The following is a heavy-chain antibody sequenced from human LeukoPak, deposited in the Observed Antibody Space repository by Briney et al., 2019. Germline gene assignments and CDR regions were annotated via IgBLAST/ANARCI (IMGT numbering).Heavy chain of an antibody. Sequence: PSETLSLTCAVSDYLINNGYYWGWIRQPPGKGLEWIGSIYHTGDTYYNPSLKSRVTISASTSRNQFSLRLNSVTAADTAVYYCARHLGYCSDGSCYSPYFDYWAQGAPVTVSS. J-gene: IGHJ4*02. V-gene: IGHV4-38-2*01. CDR2: IYHTGDT. D-gene: IGHD2-15*01. CDR3: ARHLGYCSDGSCYSPYFDY. CDR1: DYLINNGYY.